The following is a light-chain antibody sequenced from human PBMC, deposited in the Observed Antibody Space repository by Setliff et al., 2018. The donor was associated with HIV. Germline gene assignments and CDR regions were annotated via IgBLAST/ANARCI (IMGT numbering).Light chain of an antibody. V-gene: IGLV2-18*02. CDR1: SSDVGNYNC. Sequence: QSVLAQPPSVSGSPGQSVTISCTGTSSDVGNYNCVSWYQQPPGTAPKLMIYEVSNRPSGVPDRFSGSKSGNTASLTISGLQAEDEADYYCSSYAGSNIFVVFGTGTKVTVL. CDR2: EVS. CDR3: SSYAGSNIFVV. J-gene: IGLJ1*01.